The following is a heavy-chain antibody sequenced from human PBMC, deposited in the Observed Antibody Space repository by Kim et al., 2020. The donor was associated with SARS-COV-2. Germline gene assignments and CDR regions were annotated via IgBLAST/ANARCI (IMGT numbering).Heavy chain of an antibody. CDR3: ARLKSDYTPVWDY. J-gene: IGHJ4*02. CDR1: GFTFSSYW. V-gene: IGHV3-74*01. CDR2: INSDGSST. Sequence: GGSLRLSCAASGFTFSSYWMHWVRQAPGKGLVWVSRINSDGSSTNYADSVKGRFTISRDNAKNTLYLQMNSLRAEDTAVYYCARLKSDYTPVWDYWGQGTLVTVSS. D-gene: IGHD4-17*01.